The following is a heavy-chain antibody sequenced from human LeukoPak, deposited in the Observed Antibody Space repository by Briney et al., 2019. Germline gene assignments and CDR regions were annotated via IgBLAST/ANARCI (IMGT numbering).Heavy chain of an antibody. D-gene: IGHD6-19*01. V-gene: IGHV3-30*04. CDR3: AKGGRIAVAGTYLDY. Sequence: PGGSLRLSCAASGFTFSSYAMHWVRQAPGKGLEWVAVISYDGSNKYYADSVKGRFTISRDNSKNTLYLQMNSLRAEDTAVYYCAKGGRIAVAGTYLDYWGQGTLVTVSS. CDR1: GFTFSSYA. CDR2: ISYDGSNK. J-gene: IGHJ4*02.